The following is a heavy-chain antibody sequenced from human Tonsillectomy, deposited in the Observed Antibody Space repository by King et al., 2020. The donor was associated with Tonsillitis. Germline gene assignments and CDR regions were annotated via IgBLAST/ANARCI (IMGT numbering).Heavy chain of an antibody. CDR2: ISSSNIYI. D-gene: IGHD4/OR15-4a*01. Sequence: VQLVESGGGLVKPGGSLRLSCAASGFTFSDYYMSWIRQAPGQGLEWVSYISSSNIYINYADSVKGRFTLSRDNAKNSLFLQMSSLRAEDTAVYYCAREVPGATNWFDPWGQGTLVTVSS. CDR1: GFTFSDYY. CDR3: AREVPGATNWFDP. J-gene: IGHJ5*02. V-gene: IGHV3-11*05.